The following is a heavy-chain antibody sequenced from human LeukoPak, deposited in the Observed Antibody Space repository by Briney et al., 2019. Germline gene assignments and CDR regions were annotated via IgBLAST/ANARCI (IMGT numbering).Heavy chain of an antibody. J-gene: IGHJ4*02. CDR1: GDSITGYY. CDR3: ARRVVAALNY. D-gene: IGHD6-13*01. V-gene: IGHV4-34*01. Sequence: SETLSLTCSVSGDSITGYYWSWIRQPPGKGLEWIGEINHSGSTNYNPSLKSRVTISVDTSKNQFSLKLSSVTAADTAVYYCARRVVAALNYWGQGTLVTVSS. CDR2: INHSGST.